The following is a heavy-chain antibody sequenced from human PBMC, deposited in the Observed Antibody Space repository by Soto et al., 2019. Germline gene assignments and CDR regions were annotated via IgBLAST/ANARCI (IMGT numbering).Heavy chain of an antibody. J-gene: IGHJ6*02. CDR2: IYPGDSDT. CDR3: ARRNYYYGMDV. V-gene: IGHV5-51*01. Sequence: PGESLKISCMGSGYKVSTWHNFTSYWIAWVRQMPGEGLEWMGIIYPGDSDTRYSPSFQGQVTISADKSINSVYLQWSSLKASDTATYYCARRNYYYGMDVWGQGTTVTVSS. CDR1: GYKVSTWHNFTSYW.